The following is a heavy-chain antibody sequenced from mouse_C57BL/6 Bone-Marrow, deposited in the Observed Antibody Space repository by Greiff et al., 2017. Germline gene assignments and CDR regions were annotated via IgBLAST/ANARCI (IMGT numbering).Heavy chain of an antibody. V-gene: IGHV1-15*01. D-gene: IGHD2-5*01. CDR2: IDPETGGT. CDR1: GYTFTDYE. J-gene: IGHJ4*01. Sequence: VQLQQSGAELVRPGASVTLSCKASGYTFTDYEMHWVKQTPVHGLEWIGAIDPETGGTAYNQKFKGKAILTADKSSSTAYMERRSLTSEDSAVFYCTGGEVLYYSNYWAMDFWGQGTSVTVSS. CDR3: TGGEVLYYSNYWAMDF.